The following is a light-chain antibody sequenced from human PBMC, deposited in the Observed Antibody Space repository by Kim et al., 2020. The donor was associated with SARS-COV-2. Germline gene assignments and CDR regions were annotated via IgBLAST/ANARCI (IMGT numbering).Light chain of an antibody. CDR2: AAS. J-gene: IGKJ1*01. Sequence: DIQMTQSPSSLSASVGDRVTITCRTSQSISSYLNWYQQKPGKAPKFLIYAASNLQSGVPSRFSGSGSGTDFTLTITSLQPEDFATYYCQQSHSTPRTFGKGTKVDIK. CDR3: QQSHSTPRT. V-gene: IGKV1-39*01. CDR1: QSISSY.